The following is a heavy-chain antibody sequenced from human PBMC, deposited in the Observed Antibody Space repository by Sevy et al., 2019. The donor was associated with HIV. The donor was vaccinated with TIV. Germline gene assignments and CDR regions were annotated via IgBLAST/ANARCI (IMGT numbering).Heavy chain of an antibody. D-gene: IGHD3-22*01. CDR3: ASGGRASGYYSGGGFDY. CDR2: TYYSGTT. Sequence: SETLSLTCTVSGGSISSGAYYWSWIRQPPGKGLEGIGYTYYSGTTYYNPSLKSRVTISVDTSKNQFSLKLSSVTAADTPVYYCASGGRASGYYSGGGFDYWGQGTLVTVS. CDR1: GGSISSGAYY. V-gene: IGHV4-30-4*01. J-gene: IGHJ4*02.